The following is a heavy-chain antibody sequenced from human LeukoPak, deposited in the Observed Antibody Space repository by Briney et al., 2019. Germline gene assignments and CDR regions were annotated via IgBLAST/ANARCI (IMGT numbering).Heavy chain of an antibody. V-gene: IGHV3-23*01. CDR1: GFTFSNYA. D-gene: IGHD6-19*01. Sequence: GGSLRLSCAASGFTFSNYAMSWVRQAPEKGLEWVSGIRGSIIGTYYADSVKGRFLISRDNSKNTLYLQMNSLGTGDTAVYYCAKPFDKQWLVSYWGQGTLVTVSS. J-gene: IGHJ4*02. CDR2: IRGSIIGT. CDR3: AKPFDKQWLVSY.